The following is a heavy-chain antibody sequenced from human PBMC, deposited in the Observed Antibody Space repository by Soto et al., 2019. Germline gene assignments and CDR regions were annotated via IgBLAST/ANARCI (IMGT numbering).Heavy chain of an antibody. J-gene: IGHJ6*02. V-gene: IGHV1-69*06. CDR2: IIPIFGTA. D-gene: IGHD3-3*01. Sequence: SVKVSCKASGGTFSSYAISWVRQAPGQGLEWMGGIIPIFGTANYAQKFQGRVTITADKSTSTAYMELSSLRSEDTAVYYCAREIITIFGVVIVYYYGMDVWGQGTTVTVSS. CDR3: AREIITIFGVVIVYYYGMDV. CDR1: GGTFSSYA.